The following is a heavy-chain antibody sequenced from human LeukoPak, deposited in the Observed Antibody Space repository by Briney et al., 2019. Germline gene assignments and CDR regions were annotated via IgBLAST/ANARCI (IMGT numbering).Heavy chain of an antibody. CDR3: ARRRGDFWSDYYAFDY. D-gene: IGHD3-3*01. CDR1: GGPISSYY. CDR2: IYYSGST. V-gene: IGHV4-59*08. J-gene: IGHJ4*02. Sequence: SETLSLTCTVSGGPISSYYWSWIRQPPGKGLEWIGYIYYSGSTNYNPSLTSRVTISPDTSKNQFSLKLSSVTAADTAVYYCARRRGDFWSDYYAFDYWGQGALVTISS.